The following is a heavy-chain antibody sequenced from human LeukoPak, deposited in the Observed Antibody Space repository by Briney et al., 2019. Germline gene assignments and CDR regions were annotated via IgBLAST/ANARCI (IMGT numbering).Heavy chain of an antibody. CDR3: ARVGNYYDSSGYLHGWFDP. CDR2: IYYSGST. D-gene: IGHD3-22*01. Sequence: PSETLSLTCTVSGGSLSNYYWSWIRQPPGKGLEWIGYIYYSGSTNYNPSLKSRVTISVDTSKNQFSLKLSSVTAADTAVYYCARVGNYYDSSGYLHGWFDPWGQGTLVTVSS. CDR1: GGSLSNYY. J-gene: IGHJ5*02. V-gene: IGHV4-59*01.